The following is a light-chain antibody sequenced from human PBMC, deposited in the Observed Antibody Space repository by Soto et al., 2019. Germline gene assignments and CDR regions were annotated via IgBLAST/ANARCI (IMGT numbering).Light chain of an antibody. CDR3: QQYGSSPIT. V-gene: IGKV3-20*01. CDR1: QSVISTY. CDR2: GAS. J-gene: IGKJ1*01. Sequence: ELVLTQSPGTLCLSPGERATLSCRAGQSVISTYLAWYQQKPGQAPRLLIYGASSRATGIPDRFSGSGSGTDFTLTISRLEPEDFAVYYCQQYGSSPITFGQGTKVDIK.